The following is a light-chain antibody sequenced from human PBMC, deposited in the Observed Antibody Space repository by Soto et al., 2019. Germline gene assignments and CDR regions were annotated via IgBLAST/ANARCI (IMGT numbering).Light chain of an antibody. CDR2: EVS. Sequence: QSALTQPASVSGSPGLSITLSCTGTSSDVGAYNSVSWYQQHPGKAPKLLIHEVSDRPSGVSSRFSGSKSGNTASLTISGLQADDEADYYCSSYTRSDTLVFGTGTKLTVL. V-gene: IGLV2-14*01. CDR1: SSDVGAYNS. J-gene: IGLJ1*01. CDR3: SSYTRSDTLV.